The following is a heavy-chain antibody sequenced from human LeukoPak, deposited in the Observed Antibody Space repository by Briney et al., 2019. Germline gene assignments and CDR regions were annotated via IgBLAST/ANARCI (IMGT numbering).Heavy chain of an antibody. J-gene: IGHJ6*03. CDR2: ISSSSSTI. CDR1: GFTFSNYA. V-gene: IGHV3-48*01. CDR3: AREEYDFWSGYSPYYYYYMDV. Sequence: GGSLRLSCAASGFTFSNYAMSWVRQAPGKGLEWVSYISSSSSTIYYADSVKGRFTISRDNAKNSLYLQMNSLRAEDTAVYYCAREEYDFWSGYSPYYYYYMDVWGKGTTVTVSS. D-gene: IGHD3-3*01.